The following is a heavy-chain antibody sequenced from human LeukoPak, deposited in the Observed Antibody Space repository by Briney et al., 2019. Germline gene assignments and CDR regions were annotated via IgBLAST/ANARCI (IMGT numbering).Heavy chain of an antibody. J-gene: IGHJ4*02. CDR3: AREAPRTLYFDY. Sequence: GASVKVSCKASGYTFTSYYVHWVRQAPGQGLEYMGVIYPHSDTTSYAQKFQGRVTMTRDKSTSTVYMELSSLRSEDTAVFFCAREAPRTLYFDYWGQGTLVTVSS. CDR1: GYTFTSYY. D-gene: IGHD3-16*01. V-gene: IGHV1-46*01. CDR2: IYPHSDTT.